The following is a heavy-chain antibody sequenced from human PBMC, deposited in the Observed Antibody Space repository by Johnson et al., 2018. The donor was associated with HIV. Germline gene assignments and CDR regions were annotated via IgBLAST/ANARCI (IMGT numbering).Heavy chain of an antibody. Sequence: VQLVESGGGCAKPGGSLRLSCAVSGFSFTQAWMSWVRQAPGKGLEWVGQIKSKTDGGTIDYAAPVKGRFTISRDDSKNTLYLQMNSLKAEDTAMYYCTTDYCVVGAFDIWGQGTMVTVSS. V-gene: IGHV3-15*01. CDR1: GFSFTQAW. D-gene: IGHD2-21*01. J-gene: IGHJ3*02. CDR2: IKSKTDGGTI. CDR3: TTDYCVVGAFDI.